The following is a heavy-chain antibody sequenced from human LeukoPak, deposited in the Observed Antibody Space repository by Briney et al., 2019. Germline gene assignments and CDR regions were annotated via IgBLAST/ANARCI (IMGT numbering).Heavy chain of an antibody. CDR3: ARPRESNDYGGLRAFDI. D-gene: IGHD4-23*01. CDR2: ISSSSSYI. J-gene: IGHJ3*02. Sequence: GGSLRLSCAASGFTVSSYSMNWVRQAPGKGLEWVSSISSSSSYIYYADSVKGRFTISRDNAKNSLYLQMNSLRAEDTAVYYCARPRESNDYGGLRAFDIWGQGTMVTVSS. V-gene: IGHV3-21*01. CDR1: GFTVSSYS.